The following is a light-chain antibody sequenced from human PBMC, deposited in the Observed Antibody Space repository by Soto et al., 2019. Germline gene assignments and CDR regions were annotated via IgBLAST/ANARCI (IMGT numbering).Light chain of an antibody. CDR3: ETGDSNPHV. CDR2: LEGSGSY. CDR1: SGHSSYI. Sequence: QPVLTQSSSASASLGSSVKLTCTLSSGHSSYIIAWHQQQPGKAPRYLMKLEGSGSYNKGSGVPDRFSGSSSGADRYLTISNLQSEDEADYYCETGDSNPHVFGGGTQLTVL. V-gene: IGLV4-60*03. J-gene: IGLJ3*02.